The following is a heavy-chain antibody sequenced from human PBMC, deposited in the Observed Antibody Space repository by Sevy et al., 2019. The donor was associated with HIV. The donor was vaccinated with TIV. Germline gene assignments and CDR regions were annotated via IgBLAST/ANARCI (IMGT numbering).Heavy chain of an antibody. D-gene: IGHD6-13*01. CDR1: GFTFGDYC. J-gene: IGHJ4*02. Sequence: GGSLRLSCTASGFTFGDYCMSWVRQAPGKGLEWVAFLKSDVYGGTVDHAASVRGRFVISRDDSKTFAYLQMNDLKTEDTGVYYCTRWKAAQSIFDYWGQGALVTVSS. V-gene: IGHV3-49*04. CDR3: TRWKAAQSIFDY. CDR2: LKSDVYGGTV.